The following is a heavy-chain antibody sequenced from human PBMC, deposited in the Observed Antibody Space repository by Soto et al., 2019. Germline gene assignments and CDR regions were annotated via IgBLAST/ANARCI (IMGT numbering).Heavy chain of an antibody. CDR2: INHSGST. D-gene: IGHD6-6*01. CDR3: ARLGTGIAARARYYYYYYMDV. Sequence: QVQLQQWGAGLLKPSETLSLTCAVYGGSFSGYYWSWIRQPPGKGLEWIGEINHSGSTNYNPSLTSRVTISVDPSKNQFSLKLSSVTAADTAVYYCARLGTGIAARARYYYYYYMDVWGKGTTVTVSS. CDR1: GGSFSGYY. J-gene: IGHJ6*03. V-gene: IGHV4-34*01.